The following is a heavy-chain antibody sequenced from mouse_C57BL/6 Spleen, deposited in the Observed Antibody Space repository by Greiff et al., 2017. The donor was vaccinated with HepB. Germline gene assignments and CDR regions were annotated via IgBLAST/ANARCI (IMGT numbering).Heavy chain of an antibody. CDR2: ISSGGSYT. CDR1: GFTFSSYG. D-gene: IGHD4-1*01. V-gene: IGHV5-6*01. J-gene: IGHJ2*01. Sequence: EVMLVESGGDLVKPGGSLKLSCAASGFTFSSYGMSWVRQTPDKRLEWVATISSGGSYTYYPDSVKGRFTISRDNAKNTLYLQMSSLKSEDTAMYYCASLETGTDFDYWGQGTTLTVSS. CDR3: ASLETGTDFDY.